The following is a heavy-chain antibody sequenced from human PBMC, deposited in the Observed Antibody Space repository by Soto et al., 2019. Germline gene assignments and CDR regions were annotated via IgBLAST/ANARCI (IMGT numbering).Heavy chain of an antibody. CDR1: GGSFSGYY. D-gene: IGHD3-16*02. CDR2: INHSGST. CDR3: AGIPQADYIWGSYRYYGYYFDY. V-gene: IGHV4-34*01. J-gene: IGHJ4*02. Sequence: SETLSLTCAVYGGSFSGYYWSWIRQPPGKGLEWIGEINHSGSTNYNPSLKSRVTISVDTSKNQFSLKLSSVTAADTAVYYCAGIPQADYIWGSYRYYGYYFDYWGQGTLVTVSS.